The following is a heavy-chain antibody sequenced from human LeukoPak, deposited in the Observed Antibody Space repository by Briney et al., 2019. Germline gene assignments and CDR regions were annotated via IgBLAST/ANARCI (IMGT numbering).Heavy chain of an antibody. J-gene: IGHJ4*02. D-gene: IGHD2-2*01. V-gene: IGHV3-23*01. CDR1: GFTFSNNA. Sequence: GGSLRLSCAASGFTFSNNAMSWVRQAPGKGLEWVSAISGDSTWYADSVKGRFTISRDISKNTLYLQTNSLRAEDTAVYYCAKPVCTITSCQSYFDYWGQGTLLTVSS. CDR2: ISGDST. CDR3: AKPVCTITSCQSYFDY.